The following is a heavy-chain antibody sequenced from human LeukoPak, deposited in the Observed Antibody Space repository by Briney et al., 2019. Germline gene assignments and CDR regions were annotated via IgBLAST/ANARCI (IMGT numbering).Heavy chain of an antibody. CDR3: AKDHRYCRGGTCHSGFDY. J-gene: IGHJ4*02. D-gene: IGHD2-15*01. Sequence: GGSLRLSCAASGFDFSGYAMSWARQAPGMGLDWVSFISSTGSTTYYADSVKGRFTISSDISKNTVYLQMNSLRAEDTAVYYCAKDHRYCRGGTCHSGFDYWGQGTLVTVSS. CDR2: ISSTGSTT. CDR1: GFDFSGYA. V-gene: IGHV3-23*01.